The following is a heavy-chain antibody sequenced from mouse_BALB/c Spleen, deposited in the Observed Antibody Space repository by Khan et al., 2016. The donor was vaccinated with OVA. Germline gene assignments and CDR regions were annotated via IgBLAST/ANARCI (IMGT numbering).Heavy chain of an antibody. Sequence: QVQLKQSGAELAKPGASVKMSCKASGYTFTSYWMHWVKQRPGQGLEWIGYINPTSGYTDYNEKFKDKATLSADKSSSTAYMQLSSLTSEDSVVYYCARDRIDYWGQGTTLTVSS. CDR2: INPTSGYT. CDR3: ARDRIDY. V-gene: IGHV1-7*01. CDR1: GYTFTSYW. J-gene: IGHJ2*01.